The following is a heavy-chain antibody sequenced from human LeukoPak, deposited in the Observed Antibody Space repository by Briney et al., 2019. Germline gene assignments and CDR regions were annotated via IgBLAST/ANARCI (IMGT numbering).Heavy chain of an antibody. CDR3: AREEGTGATMGFGY. J-gene: IGHJ4*02. CDR1: GGTFSSYA. D-gene: IGHD1-26*01. V-gene: IGHV1-69*05. CDR2: IIPIFGTA. Sequence: SVKVSCKAPGGTFSSYAISWVRQAPGQGLEWMGGIIPIFGTANYAQKFQGRVTITTDESTSTAYMELSSLRSEDTAVYYCAREEGTGATMGFGYWGQGTLVTVSS.